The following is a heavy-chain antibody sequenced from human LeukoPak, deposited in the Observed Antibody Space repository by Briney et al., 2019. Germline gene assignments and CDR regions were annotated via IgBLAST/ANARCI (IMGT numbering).Heavy chain of an antibody. CDR1: GYTFSSYD. J-gene: IGHJ5*02. Sequence: GASVKVSCKASGYTFSSYDINWVRQVTGQGLEWMGWMNPNSGNTGCAQKFQGRVTITRNTSISTAYMELSSLRSEDTAVYYCARRKRKGENWFDPWGQGTLVTVSS. CDR2: MNPNSGNT. V-gene: IGHV1-8*03. CDR3: ARRKRKGENWFDP. D-gene: IGHD3-16*01.